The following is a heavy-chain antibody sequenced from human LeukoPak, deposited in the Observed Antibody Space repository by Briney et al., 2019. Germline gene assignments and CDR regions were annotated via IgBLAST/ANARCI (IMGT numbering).Heavy chain of an antibody. CDR3: ARLQRYFDSPVVLDC. J-gene: IGHJ4*02. CDR2: TKQDGSEK. CDR1: GFTFSNYW. Sequence: GGSLRLSCAASGFTFSNYWMSWVRQAPGKGLEWVANTKQDGSEKYYVDSVKGRFTVSRDNAKNSLYLQINSLGAEDTAVYYCARLQRYFDSPVVLDCWGQGTLVTVSS. V-gene: IGHV3-7*01. D-gene: IGHD3-9*01.